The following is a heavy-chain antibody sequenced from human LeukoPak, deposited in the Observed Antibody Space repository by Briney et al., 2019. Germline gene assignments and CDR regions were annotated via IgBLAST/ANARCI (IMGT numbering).Heavy chain of an antibody. CDR2: ISGDGGRI. CDR3: AKDKELLQWLVRPYYFDY. V-gene: IGHV3-43*02. D-gene: IGHD6-19*01. Sequence: GGTLRLSCAASGCTLEDYAMHWVREAPGKGVVWVCLISGDGGRIYYADSVKGRFTISRDNSKNSLYLQMNSLRTEDTALYYCAKDKELLQWLVRPYYFDYWGQGTLVTVSS. CDR1: GCTLEDYA. J-gene: IGHJ4*02.